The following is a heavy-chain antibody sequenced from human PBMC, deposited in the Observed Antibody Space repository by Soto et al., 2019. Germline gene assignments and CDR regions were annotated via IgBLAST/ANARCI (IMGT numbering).Heavy chain of an antibody. J-gene: IGHJ4*02. Sequence: SLRLSCAASGFTFSSYWMHWVRQAPGKGLVWVSRINSDGSSTNYADSVKGRFTISRDNAKSTLYLQMNSLRAEDTAVYYCVRSGSSIPFDYWGQGTLVTVSS. D-gene: IGHD3-10*01. CDR1: GFTFSSYW. CDR3: VRSGSSIPFDY. CDR2: INSDGSST. V-gene: IGHV3-74*01.